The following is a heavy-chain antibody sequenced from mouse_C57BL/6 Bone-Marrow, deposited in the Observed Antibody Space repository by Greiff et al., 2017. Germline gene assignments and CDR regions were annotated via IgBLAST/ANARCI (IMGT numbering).Heavy chain of an antibody. Sequence: QVQLQQPGAELVKPGASVKLSCKASGYTFTSYWMHWVKQRPGRGLEWIGRIDPNSGGTKYNEKFKSKATLTVDKPSSTAYMQLSSLTSEASAVYYCARNMGITTEVPFDYWGQGTTLTVSS. J-gene: IGHJ2*01. CDR2: IDPNSGGT. CDR3: ARNMGITTEVPFDY. D-gene: IGHD1-1*01. V-gene: IGHV1-72*01. CDR1: GYTFTSYW.